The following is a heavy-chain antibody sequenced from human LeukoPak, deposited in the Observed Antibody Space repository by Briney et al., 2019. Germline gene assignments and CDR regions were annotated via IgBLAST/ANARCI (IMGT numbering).Heavy chain of an antibody. V-gene: IGHV3-66*01. D-gene: IGHD5-24*01. J-gene: IGHJ4*02. CDR1: GFTLSSNY. CDR3: ARKYNLSGRFDY. Sequence: GGSPRLSCAASGFTLSSNYMSWVRQAPGKGLEWVSVIYSGGSTYSTDSVTGRFTISRDNSKNTLYLQMNSLRPVDTAVYYCARKYNLSGRFDYWGQGTLVTVSS. CDR2: IYSGGST.